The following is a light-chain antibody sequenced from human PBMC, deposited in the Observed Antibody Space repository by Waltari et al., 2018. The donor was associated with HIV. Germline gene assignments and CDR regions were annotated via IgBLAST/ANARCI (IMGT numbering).Light chain of an antibody. CDR3: SSFAGNDFFV. CDR2: EVS. CDR1: SHDIGLYNY. V-gene: IGLV2-8*01. Sequence: QSALTQPPSASGSPGETVPLSCTGTSHDIGLYNYVSWFQHHPGKVPKLVMFEVSQRPSGVPDRFSGSKSGYTASLTVSGLQPDDEADYFCSSFAGNDFFVFGGGTRLTVL. J-gene: IGLJ2*01.